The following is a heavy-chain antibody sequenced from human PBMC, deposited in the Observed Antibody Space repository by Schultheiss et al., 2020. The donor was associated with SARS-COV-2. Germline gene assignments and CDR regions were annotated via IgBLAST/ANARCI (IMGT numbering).Heavy chain of an antibody. CDR1: GYTFTGYY. V-gene: IGHV1/OR15-2*01. D-gene: IGHD3-9*01. Sequence: ASVKVSCKASGYTFTGYYMHWVRQAPGQGLEWMGWINAGNGNTNYAQKLQGRVTMTTDTSTSTAYMELSRLRSDDTAVYYCARRRITIFCLDYWGQGTLVTVSS. CDR3: ARRRITIFCLDY. CDR2: INAGNGNT. J-gene: IGHJ4*02.